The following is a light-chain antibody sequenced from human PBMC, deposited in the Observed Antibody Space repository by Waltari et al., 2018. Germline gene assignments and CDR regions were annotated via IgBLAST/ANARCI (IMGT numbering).Light chain of an antibody. Sequence: DIVLTQSPGTLYLSPGEGATLSCRASQSVGRTLAWYQQKPGQAPRLLIYGTSSRATDIPDRFSGSGSGTDFILTINRLEPEDFAVYYCQHYVRLPATFGQGTKVEIK. J-gene: IGKJ1*01. CDR2: GTS. V-gene: IGKV3-20*01. CDR1: QSVGRT. CDR3: QHYVRLPAT.